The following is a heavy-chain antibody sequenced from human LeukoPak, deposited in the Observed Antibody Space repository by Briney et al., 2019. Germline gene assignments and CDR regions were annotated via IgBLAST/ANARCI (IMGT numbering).Heavy chain of an antibody. CDR1: GGSVSSYY. D-gene: IGHD5-12*01. V-gene: IGHV4-39*07. CDR2: IYYSGST. J-gene: IGHJ4*02. CDR3: ARAAGYSGYEAFDY. Sequence: ASETLSLTCTVSGGSVSSYYWGWIRQPPGKGLEWIGSIYYSGSTYYNPSLKSRVTISVDTSKNQFSLKLSSVTAAGTAVYYCARAAGYSGYEAFDYWGQGTLVTVSS.